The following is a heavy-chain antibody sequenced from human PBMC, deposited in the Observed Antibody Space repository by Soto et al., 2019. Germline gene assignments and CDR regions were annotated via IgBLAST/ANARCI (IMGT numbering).Heavy chain of an antibody. CDR2: IKQDGSEK. CDR1: GFTFTDYW. J-gene: IGHJ4*02. D-gene: IGHD7-27*01. Sequence: GGSLRLSCVVSGFTFTDYWMTWVRQAPGKGLEWVANIKQDGSEKNYVDSVKGRFAISRDNAKNSLHLDMNSLTADDTAVYYCARGPSGDKVDYWGQGTLVTVSS. CDR3: ARGPSGDKVDY. V-gene: IGHV3-7*02.